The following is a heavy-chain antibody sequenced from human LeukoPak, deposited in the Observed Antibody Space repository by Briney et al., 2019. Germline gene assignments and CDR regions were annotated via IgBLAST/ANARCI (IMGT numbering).Heavy chain of an antibody. CDR3: AREVYPYYYYYMDV. V-gene: IGHV3-48*01. CDR2: ISSRSGTI. J-gene: IGHJ6*03. D-gene: IGHD3-16*02. CDR1: GFIFDTYN. Sequence: GGSLRLSCAASGFIFDTYNMNWDRQAPGKGLEWVSYISSRSGTIYYADSVKGRFTISRDNAKNSLYLQMNSLRAEDTAVYYCAREVYPYYYYYMDVWGKGTTVTVSS.